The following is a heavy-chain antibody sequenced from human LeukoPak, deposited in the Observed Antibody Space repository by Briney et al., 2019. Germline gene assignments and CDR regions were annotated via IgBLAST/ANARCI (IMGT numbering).Heavy chain of an antibody. Sequence: GGXXKISCKGSGYRFTSYWIGWVRQMPGKGLEWMGIIYPGDSDTRYSPSFQGQVTISADKSISTAYLQWSSLRASDTAMYYCARPPYSSSHYFDYWGQGTLVTVSS. D-gene: IGHD6-6*01. CDR3: ARPPYSSSHYFDY. J-gene: IGHJ4*02. CDR2: IYPGDSDT. V-gene: IGHV5-51*01. CDR1: GYRFTSYW.